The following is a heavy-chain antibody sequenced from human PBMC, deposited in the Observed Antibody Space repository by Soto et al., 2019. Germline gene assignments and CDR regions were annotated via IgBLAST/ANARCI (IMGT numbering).Heavy chain of an antibody. Sequence: GESLKISCKGFGYSFSNYWIGWVRQMPGKGLEWMGIIYPGDSDTRYSPSFQGQVTISADKSINTAYLQWSSLKASDTAMYYCARREYYDSSGKYGMDVWGQGTTVTVSS. V-gene: IGHV5-51*01. CDR2: IYPGDSDT. CDR3: ARREYYDSSGKYGMDV. J-gene: IGHJ6*02. CDR1: GYSFSNYW. D-gene: IGHD3-22*01.